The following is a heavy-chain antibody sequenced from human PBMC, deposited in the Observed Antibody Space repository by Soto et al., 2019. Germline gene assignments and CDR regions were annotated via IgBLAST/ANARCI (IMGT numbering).Heavy chain of an antibody. CDR2: ISGGGGNT. V-gene: IGHV3-23*01. D-gene: IGHD3-22*01. CDR1: GFTFSNYV. Sequence: EVQLLESGGGLVQPGGSLRLSCTASGFTFSNYVMSWVRQAPGKGLEWVSSISGGGGNTYYADSVKGRFTISRDNSKNTLFLQMNSLRVEDTALYYCAKKDGTDGYYDAFDIWGRGTMVTVSS. CDR3: AKKDGTDGYYDAFDI. J-gene: IGHJ3*02.